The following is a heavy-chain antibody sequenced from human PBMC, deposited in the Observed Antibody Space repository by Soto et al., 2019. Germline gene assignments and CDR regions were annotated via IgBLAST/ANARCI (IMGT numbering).Heavy chain of an antibody. J-gene: IGHJ6*02. CDR3: AKDRKRYYYYGMDV. CDR1: GFTFSSYG. CDR2: ISYDGSNK. Sequence: QVQLAESGGCGVQPGRSLRLSCAASGFTFSSYGLHRVRQAPGKGQEWVAVISYDGSNKYYVDSVKGRFTISRDNSKNTLYLQMNSLRAEDTAVYYCAKDRKRYYYYGMDVWGQGTTVTVSS. V-gene: IGHV3-30*18.